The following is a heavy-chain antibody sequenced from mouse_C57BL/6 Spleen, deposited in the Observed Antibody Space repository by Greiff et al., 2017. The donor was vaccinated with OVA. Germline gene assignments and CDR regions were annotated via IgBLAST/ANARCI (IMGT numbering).Heavy chain of an antibody. CDR1: GFTFSDYY. V-gene: IGHV5-16*01. CDR3: ARSYGSSYGAMDY. Sequence: EVKLMESEGGLVQPGSSMKLSCTASGFTFSDYYMAWVRQVPEKGLEWVANINYDGSSTYYLDSLKSRFIISRDNAKNILYLQMSSLKSEDTATYYCARSYGSSYGAMDYWGQGTSVTVSS. D-gene: IGHD1-1*01. J-gene: IGHJ4*01. CDR2: INYDGSST.